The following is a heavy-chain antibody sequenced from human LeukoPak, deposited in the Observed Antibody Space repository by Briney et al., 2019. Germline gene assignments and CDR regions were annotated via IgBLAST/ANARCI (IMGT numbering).Heavy chain of an antibody. CDR2: ISYDGSNK. D-gene: IGHD5-24*01. Sequence: GRSLRLSCAASGFTFSSYAMHWVRQAPGKGLEWVAVISYDGSNKYYADSVKGRFTISRDNSKNTLYLQMNSLRAEDTAVYYCAKDRPRDGYTKTPDAFDIWGQGTMVTVSS. J-gene: IGHJ3*02. CDR1: GFTFSSYA. V-gene: IGHV3-30-3*01. CDR3: AKDRPRDGYTKTPDAFDI.